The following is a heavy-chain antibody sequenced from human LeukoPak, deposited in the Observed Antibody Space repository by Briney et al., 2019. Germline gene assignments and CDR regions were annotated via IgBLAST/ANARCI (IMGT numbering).Heavy chain of an antibody. CDR1: GYTFTSYG. Sequence: GASVKVSCKASGYTFTSYGISWVRQAPGQGLEWMGWISAYNGNTNYAQKLQGRVTMTTDTSTGTAYMELRSLRSDDTAVYYCARQDSSSWYGNWSDPWGQGTLVTVPS. J-gene: IGHJ5*02. CDR3: ARQDSSSWYGNWSDP. V-gene: IGHV1-18*01. D-gene: IGHD6-13*01. CDR2: ISAYNGNT.